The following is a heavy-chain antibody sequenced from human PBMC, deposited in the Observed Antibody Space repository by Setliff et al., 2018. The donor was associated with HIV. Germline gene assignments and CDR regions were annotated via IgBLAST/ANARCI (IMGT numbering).Heavy chain of an antibody. Sequence: ASVKVSCKASGYTFNNYGTSWVRQAPGQGLEWMGWINTHSGYTNYAQNVQGRVTVTMDTSTSTAYMELRSPKSDDTAVYYCARGKTWLRFFDYWGQGTLVTVSS. D-gene: IGHD5-12*01. CDR2: INTHSGYT. CDR1: GYTFNNYG. V-gene: IGHV1-18*01. CDR3: ARGKTWLRFFDY. J-gene: IGHJ4*02.